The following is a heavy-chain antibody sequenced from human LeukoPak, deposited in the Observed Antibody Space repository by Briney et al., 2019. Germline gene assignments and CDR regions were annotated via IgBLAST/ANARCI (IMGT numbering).Heavy chain of an antibody. CDR2: IKQDGSEK. D-gene: IGHD2-2*01. V-gene: IGHV3-7*01. J-gene: IGHJ4*02. Sequence: GGSLRLSCAASGFTFSNYWMHWIRQVPGKGLEWVANIKQDGSEKYYVDSVKGRFTISRDNAKNSLYLQMNSLRAEDTAVYYCARDAPLTSCWGQGTLVTVSS. CDR1: GFTFSNYW. CDR3: ARDAPLTSC.